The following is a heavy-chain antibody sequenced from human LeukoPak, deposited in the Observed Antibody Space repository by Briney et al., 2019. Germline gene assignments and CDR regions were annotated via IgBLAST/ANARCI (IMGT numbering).Heavy chain of an antibody. CDR3: ARGRGWNTFDF. CDR2: IKKDGSHS. Sequence: SGGSLRLSCAASGFTFSDNWMSWVRQAPGKGLEWVANIKKDGSHSNYVDSVKGRFTISRDNDKNSLYLQMNSLRAEDTAVYYCARGRGWNTFDFWGQGTLVTVSS. CDR1: GFTFSDNW. V-gene: IGHV3-7*01. J-gene: IGHJ4*02. D-gene: IGHD1/OR15-1a*01.